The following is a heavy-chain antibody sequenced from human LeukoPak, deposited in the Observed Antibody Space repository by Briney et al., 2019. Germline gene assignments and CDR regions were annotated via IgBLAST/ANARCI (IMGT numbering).Heavy chain of an antibody. J-gene: IGHJ5*02. V-gene: IGHV3-7*01. D-gene: IGHD6-13*01. Sequence: GGSLRLSCAASGFTFSSYWMSWVRQAPGKGLEWVANIKQGGSEKYYVDSVKGRFTISRDNAKNSLYLQMNSLRAEDTAVYYCARQIAAAGPNWFDPWGQGTLVTVSS. CDR3: ARQIAAAGPNWFDP. CDR2: IKQGGSEK. CDR1: GFTFSSYW.